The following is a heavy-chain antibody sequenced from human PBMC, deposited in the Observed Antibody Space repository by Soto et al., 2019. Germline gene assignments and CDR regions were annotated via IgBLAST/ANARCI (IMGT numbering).Heavy chain of an antibody. V-gene: IGHV1-69*06. Sequence: GASVNVSFKASSGTFSSYSITWVRQAPGQGLQWMGGTIPLFGTPNYAQKFQGRVKITADKSTNTVYMELSSLRSEDTAVYYCERDAVGYLPQTCWGEGILVTVSS. CDR3: ERDAVGYLPQTC. D-gene: IGHD5-18*01. CDR2: TIPLFGTP. J-gene: IGHJ4*02. CDR1: SGTFSSYS.